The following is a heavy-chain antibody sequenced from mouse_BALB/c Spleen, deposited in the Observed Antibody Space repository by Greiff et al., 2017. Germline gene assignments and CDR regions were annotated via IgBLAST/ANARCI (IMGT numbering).Heavy chain of an antibody. CDR3: ARDREYGNWFAY. Sequence: EVQGVESGGGLVQPGGSLRLSCATSGFTFTDYYMSWVRQPPGKALEWLGFIRNKANGYTTEYSASVKGRFTISRDNSQSILYLQMNTLRAEDSATYYCARDREYGNWFAYWGQGTLVTVSA. CDR2: IRNKANGYTT. V-gene: IGHV7-3*02. J-gene: IGHJ3*01. D-gene: IGHD2-10*02. CDR1: GFTFTDYY.